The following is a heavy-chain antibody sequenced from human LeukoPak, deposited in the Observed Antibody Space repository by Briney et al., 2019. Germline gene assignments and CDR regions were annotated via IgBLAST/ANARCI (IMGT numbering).Heavy chain of an antibody. J-gene: IGHJ4*02. CDR2: IYHSGST. Sequence: SGTLSLTCAVSGGSISSSNWWSWVRQPPGKGLEWIGEIYHSGSTNYNPSLKSRVTISVDTSKKQFYLKVSSVTAADTAVYYCARDTRGSGTHQPDYWGQGILVTVS. V-gene: IGHV4-4*02. CDR1: GGSISSSNW. D-gene: IGHD3-10*01. CDR3: ARDTRGSGTHQPDY.